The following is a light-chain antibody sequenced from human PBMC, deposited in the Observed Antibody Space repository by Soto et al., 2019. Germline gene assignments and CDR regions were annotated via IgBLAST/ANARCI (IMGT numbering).Light chain of an antibody. CDR2: EGN. Sequence: QSALTQPASVSGSPGQSITISCSDVGSFLLVSWYQQRPGKAPQLIIYEGNKRPPGTSNRFSGFKSGNTASLTVSGLQAEDEADYYCCSYAGSGTFYVFGSGTKVTVL. CDR3: CSYAGSGTFYV. CDR1: DVGSFLL. J-gene: IGLJ1*01. V-gene: IGLV2-23*01.